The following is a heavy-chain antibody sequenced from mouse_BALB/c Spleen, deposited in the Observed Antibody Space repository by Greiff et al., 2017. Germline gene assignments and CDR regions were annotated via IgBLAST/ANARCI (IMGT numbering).Heavy chain of an antibody. V-gene: IGHV1-4*02. CDR3: ARWLLPFFDY. Sequence: VQGVESAAELARPGASVKMSCKASGYTFTSYTMHWVKQRPGQGLEWIGYINPSSGYTEYNQKFKDKTTLTADKSSSTAYMQLSSLTSEDSAVYYCARWLLPFFDYWGQGTTLTVSS. CDR1: GYTFTSYT. D-gene: IGHD2-3*01. J-gene: IGHJ2*01. CDR2: INPSSGYT.